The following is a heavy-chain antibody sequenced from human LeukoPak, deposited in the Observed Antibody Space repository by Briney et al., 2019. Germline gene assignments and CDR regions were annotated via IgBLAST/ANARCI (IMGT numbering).Heavy chain of an antibody. CDR1: GFTFSSYS. Sequence: SGGSLRLSCAASGFTFSSYSMNWVRQATGKGLEWVAYISNSGSTINYADSVKGRFTISRDNAKKSLYLQMNSLRAEDTAVYYCVVVFDYWGQGTLVTVSS. V-gene: IGHV3-48*04. D-gene: IGHD3-22*01. CDR2: ISNSGSTI. J-gene: IGHJ4*02. CDR3: VVVFDY.